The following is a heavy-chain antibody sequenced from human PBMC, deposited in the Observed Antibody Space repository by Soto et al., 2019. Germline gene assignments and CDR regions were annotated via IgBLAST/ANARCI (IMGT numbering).Heavy chain of an antibody. CDR2: ISGSGGST. J-gene: IGHJ3*02. CDR3: AKDRFCDLLWFGEATYGFDI. Sequence: GGSLRLSCAASGSTSTSYAISWVRQPPGKGLEWVSAISGSGGSTYYADSVKGRCTIIRDNSKNTLYLQMNSRRADGKAVYYCAKDRFCDLLWFGEATYGFDIWGQGTMVTVSS. V-gene: IGHV3-23*01. D-gene: IGHD3-10*01. CDR1: GSTSTSYA.